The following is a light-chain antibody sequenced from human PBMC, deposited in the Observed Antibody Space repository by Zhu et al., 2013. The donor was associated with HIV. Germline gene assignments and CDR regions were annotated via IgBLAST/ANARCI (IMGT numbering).Light chain of an antibody. J-gene: IGLJ1*01. CDR2: RNN. V-gene: IGLV1-47*01. Sequence: QSVLTQPPSTSETPGQRVTISCSGSSSNIGNNHVYWYQQLPGTAPKLLIYRNNQRPSGVPDRFSGSKSGTSASLAISGLQSDDEADYYCSSYAGSNNYVFGTGTKVTVL. CDR1: SSNIGNNH. CDR3: SSYAGSNNYV.